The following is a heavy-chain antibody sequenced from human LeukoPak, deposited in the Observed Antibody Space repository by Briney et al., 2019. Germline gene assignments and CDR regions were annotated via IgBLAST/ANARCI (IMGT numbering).Heavy chain of an antibody. Sequence: GGSLRLSCAASGFTFSDHYMDWVRQAPGKGLEWVGRIRNKANSYTTEYAAPVKGSFTISREGSKNSLSLQMNSLQTGDTAIYYCVRGAYCSGATCYDNYFDPWGQGTQVTVSS. CDR1: GFTFSDHY. D-gene: IGHD2-15*01. V-gene: IGHV3-72*01. CDR2: IRNKANSYTT. CDR3: VRGAYCSGATCYDNYFDP. J-gene: IGHJ5*02.